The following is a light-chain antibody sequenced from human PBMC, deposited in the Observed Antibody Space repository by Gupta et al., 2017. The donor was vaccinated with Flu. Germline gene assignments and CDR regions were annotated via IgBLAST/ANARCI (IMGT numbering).Light chain of an antibody. Sequence: EIVWTQSPATLSLSPGERATFSCRASQSVSSYLAWYQQKPGQAPRLLIYDASNRATGIPARFSGSGSGTDFTLTISSLGPEDVAVYYCQQRSNWPPRYSFGQGTKLEIK. J-gene: IGKJ2*03. CDR3: QQRSNWPPRYS. V-gene: IGKV3-11*01. CDR2: DAS. CDR1: QSVSSY.